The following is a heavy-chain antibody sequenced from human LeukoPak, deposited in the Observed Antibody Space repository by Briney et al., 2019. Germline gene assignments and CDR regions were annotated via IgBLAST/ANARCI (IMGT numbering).Heavy chain of an antibody. Sequence: SVKVSCKASGGTFSSYAISWVRQAPGQGLEWMGRIIPILGIANYAQKFQGRVTITADKSTSTAYMELSSLRSEDTAVYYCARDTRDIVVVVAATAPEYFQHWGQGTLVTVSS. V-gene: IGHV1-69*04. D-gene: IGHD2-15*01. CDR3: ARDTRDIVVVVAATAPEYFQH. CDR1: GGTFSSYA. J-gene: IGHJ1*01. CDR2: IIPILGIA.